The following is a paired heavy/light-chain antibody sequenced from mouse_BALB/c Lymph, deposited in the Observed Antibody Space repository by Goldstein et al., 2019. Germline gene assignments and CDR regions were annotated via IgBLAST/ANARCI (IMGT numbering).Light chain of an antibody. CDR2: KVS. J-gene: IGKJ5*01. CDR1: QSLVHSNGNTY. CDR3: SQSTHVPPT. V-gene: IGKV1-110*01. Sequence: DVVMTQTPLSLPVSLGDQASISCRSSQSLVHSNGNTYLHWYLQKPGQSPKLLIYKVSNRFSGVPDRFSGSGSGTDFTLKISRVEAEDLGVYFCSQSTHVPPTFGAGTKLELK.
Heavy chain of an antibody. CDR1: GYSITSDYA. V-gene: IGHV3-2*02. CDR2: ISYSGST. Sequence: DVQLQESGPGLVKPSQSLSLTCTVTGYSITSDYAWNWIRQFPGNKLEWMGYISYSGSTSYNPSLKSRISITRDTSKNQFFLQLNSVTTEDTATYYCARRSALLFDYWGQGTTLTVSS. J-gene: IGHJ2*01. CDR3: ARRSALLFDY.